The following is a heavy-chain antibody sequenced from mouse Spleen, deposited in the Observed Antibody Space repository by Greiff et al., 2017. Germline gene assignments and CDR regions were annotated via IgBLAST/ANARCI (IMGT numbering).Heavy chain of an antibody. D-gene: IGHD1-1*01. CDR2: ISSGGSYT. Sequence: EVQVVESGGGLVKPGGSLKLSCAASGFTFSSYAMSWVRQTPEKRLEWVATISSGGSYTYYPDSVKGRFTISRDNAKNTLYLQMSSLRSEDTAMYYCARSRGSRDYFDYWGQGTTLTVSS. CDR1: GFTFSSYA. J-gene: IGHJ2*01. V-gene: IGHV5-9-3*01. CDR3: ARSRGSRDYFDY.